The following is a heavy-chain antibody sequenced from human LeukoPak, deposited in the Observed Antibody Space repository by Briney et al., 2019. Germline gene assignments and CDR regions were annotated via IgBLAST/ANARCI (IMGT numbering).Heavy chain of an antibody. CDR1: GGSISSYY. CDR2: IYYSGST. J-gene: IGHJ4*02. D-gene: IGHD2-21*01. Sequence: NTSETLSLTCTVSGGSISSYYWSWIRQPPGKGLEWIRYIYYSGSTNYNPSLKSRVTISVDTSKNQFSLRLSSVTAADTAVYYCARGSAYCGGDCYDYWGQGTLVTVSS. CDR3: ARGSAYCGGDCYDY. V-gene: IGHV4-59*01.